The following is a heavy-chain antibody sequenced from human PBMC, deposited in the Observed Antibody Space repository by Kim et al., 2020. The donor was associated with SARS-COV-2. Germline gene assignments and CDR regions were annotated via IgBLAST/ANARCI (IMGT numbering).Heavy chain of an antibody. CDR1: GYTFTSYG. V-gene: IGHV1-18*01. CDR3: ARLPYCSSTSCFSRYDY. Sequence: ASVKVSCKASGYTFTSYGISWVRQAPGQGLEWMGWISAYNGNTNYAQKLQGRVTMTTDTSTSTAYMELRSLRSDDTAVYYCARLPYCSSTSCFSRYDYWGQGTLVTVSS. D-gene: IGHD2-2*01. CDR2: ISAYNGNT. J-gene: IGHJ4*02.